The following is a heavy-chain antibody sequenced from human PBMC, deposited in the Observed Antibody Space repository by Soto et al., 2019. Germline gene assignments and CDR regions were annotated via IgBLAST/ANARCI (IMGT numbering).Heavy chain of an antibody. CDR3: AKDPIAEAGPAGRYGMDV. J-gene: IGHJ6*02. D-gene: IGHD6-19*01. CDR1: GFTFSSYV. V-gene: IGHV3-23*01. Sequence: EVQLLESGGGLVQPGGALRLSCAASGFTFSSYVMSWVRQAPGKELEWVSGISGSGGSTYYADSVKGRFTISRDNSKNTLYLQMNSLRAEDTAVYYCAKDPIAEAGPAGRYGMDVWGQGTTVTVSS. CDR2: ISGSGGST.